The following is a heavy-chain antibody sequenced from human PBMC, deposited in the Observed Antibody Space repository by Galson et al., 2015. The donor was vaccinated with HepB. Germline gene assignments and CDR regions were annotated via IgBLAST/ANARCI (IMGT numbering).Heavy chain of an antibody. Sequence: SVKVSCKASGYTFTSYGISWVRQAPGQGLEYMGWISTYFGYTDYVQKLQGRVTMTTDTSTNTAYMELTSLRSDDTAVYYCAGESWAIVGTARRYFDYWGQGTLVTVSS. CDR2: ISTYFGYT. D-gene: IGHD1-26*01. CDR1: GYTFTSYG. V-gene: IGHV1-18*04. CDR3: AGESWAIVGTARRYFDY. J-gene: IGHJ4*02.